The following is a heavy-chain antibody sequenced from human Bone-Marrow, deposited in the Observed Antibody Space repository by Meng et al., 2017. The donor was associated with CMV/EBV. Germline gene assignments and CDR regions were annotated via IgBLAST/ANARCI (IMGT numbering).Heavy chain of an antibody. CDR1: GRTLTNYY. CDR2: INPSGGST. Sequence: QVRCAQSGDSVNRHGALPLVSCKASGRTLTNYYTHWVRQARGQGLEWMGIINPSGGSTSYAQKFQGRVTMTRDTSTSTVCMELSSLRSEDTAVYYCAREGLRGPFDYWGQGTLVTVSS. D-gene: IGHD4-17*01. V-gene: IGHV1-46*01. J-gene: IGHJ4*02. CDR3: AREGLRGPFDY.